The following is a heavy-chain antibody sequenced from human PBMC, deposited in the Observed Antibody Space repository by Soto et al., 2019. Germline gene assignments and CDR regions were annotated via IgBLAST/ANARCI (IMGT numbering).Heavy chain of an antibody. J-gene: IGHJ2*01. CDR3: ARAGWGEYYETWRYFQHLYIAL. CDR2: IDYSGKT. V-gene: IGHV4-30-4*01. D-gene: IGHD3-16*01. Sequence: QVQLQASGPGLVKPAQTLSLTCTVSGASISHGDYYWSWIRQPPGKGLEWIGHIDYSGKTSYNSSLQSRVSKSKDTSQKHISLRLSSLSAADTAVYLCARAGWGEYYETWRYFQHLYIALWGRGTLV. CDR1: GASISHGDYY.